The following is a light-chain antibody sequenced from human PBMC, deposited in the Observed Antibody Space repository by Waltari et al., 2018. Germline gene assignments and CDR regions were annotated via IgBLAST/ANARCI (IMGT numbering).Light chain of an antibody. CDR3: QQYNTYSS. Sequence: DIQMTQSPPTLSASVGDTLTITGRASQSISNYLAWYQQKPGKAPKLLIYKASSSGSGVPSRFSGSGSGTEFTLPISSLQPDDFATYYCQQYNTYSSFGQGTKLEIK. V-gene: IGKV1-5*03. J-gene: IGKJ2*03. CDR2: KAS. CDR1: QSISNY.